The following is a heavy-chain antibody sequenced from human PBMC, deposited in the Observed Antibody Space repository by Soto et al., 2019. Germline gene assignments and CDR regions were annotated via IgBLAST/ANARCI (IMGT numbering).Heavy chain of an antibody. V-gene: IGHV1-69*01. D-gene: IGHD3-10*01. CDR3: ARVLYYGSGSYSPYGMDV. Sequence: QLVQSGAEVKKPGSSVQVSCKTSGVSFNNNGIGWVRQAPGHGLEWMGGVSPPFRTSNYARKFQGRISITADASTGTVNMELSSLTSEDTAQYYCARVLYYGSGSYSPYGMDVWGQGTTVTVSS. CDR1: GVSFNNNG. CDR2: VSPPFRTS. J-gene: IGHJ6*02.